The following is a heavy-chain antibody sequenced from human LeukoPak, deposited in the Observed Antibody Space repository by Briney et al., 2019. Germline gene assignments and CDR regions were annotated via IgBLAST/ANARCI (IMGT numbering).Heavy chain of an antibody. J-gene: IGHJ4*02. V-gene: IGHV4-4*09. CDR1: GGSISSYY. CDR2: IYTSGST. CDR3: ARQNDFWSGYFDY. D-gene: IGHD3-3*01. Sequence: PSETLSITCTVSGGSISSYYWSWIRQPPGKGLEWIGYIYTSGSTNYNPSLKSRVTISVDTSKNQFSLKLSSVTAADTAVYYCARQNDFWSGYFDYWGQGTLVTVSS.